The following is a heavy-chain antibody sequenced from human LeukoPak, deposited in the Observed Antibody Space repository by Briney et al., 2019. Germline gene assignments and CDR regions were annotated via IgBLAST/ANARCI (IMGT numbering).Heavy chain of an antibody. CDR3: AKNTRYCARGGCYVPDYLYGIEV. V-gene: IGHV3-23*01. CDR2: LTHSGDRT. Sequence: GGSLRLSREARGFILTIYAMTCVRHPTGKGLEWVSSLTHSGDRTQHADSVKGRLTISRDQSKNTVYLQMSSLGAMDSATYYCAKNTRYCARGGCYVPDYLYGIEVWGQGTTVTVSS. J-gene: IGHJ6*02. D-gene: IGHD2-21*01. CDR1: GFILTIYA.